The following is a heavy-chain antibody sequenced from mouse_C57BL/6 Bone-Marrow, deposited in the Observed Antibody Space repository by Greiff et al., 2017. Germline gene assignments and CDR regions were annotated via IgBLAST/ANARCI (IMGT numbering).Heavy chain of an antibody. CDR3: SRASYDYDDSLDY. CDR1: GYSITSDYA. J-gene: IGHJ2*01. D-gene: IGHD1-1*01. V-gene: IGHV3-2*02. Sequence: EVQLVESGPGLVNPSQSLSLTCTVTGYSITSDYAWNWIRQFPGNKLEWMGYISYSGSTNYSPSLKSRISITRDTSKNRFFLQLNSVPTEDTATYYCSRASYDYDDSLDYWGQGTTLTVSS. CDR2: ISYSGST.